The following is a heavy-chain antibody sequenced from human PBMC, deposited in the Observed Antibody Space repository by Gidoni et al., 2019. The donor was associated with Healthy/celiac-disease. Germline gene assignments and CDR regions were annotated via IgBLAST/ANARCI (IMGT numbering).Heavy chain of an antibody. CDR1: GFTFDEYA. CDR2: ISWNSGSI. J-gene: IGHJ4*02. Sequence: EVQLVESGGGLVQPGRSLRLSCAASGFTFDEYAMHWVRHAPGKGLEWVSGISWNSGSIGYADSVKGRFTISRDNAKNSLYLQMNSLRAEDTALYYCAKGGITMIVVAFDYWGQGTLVTVSS. CDR3: AKGGITMIVVAFDY. D-gene: IGHD3-22*01. V-gene: IGHV3-9*01.